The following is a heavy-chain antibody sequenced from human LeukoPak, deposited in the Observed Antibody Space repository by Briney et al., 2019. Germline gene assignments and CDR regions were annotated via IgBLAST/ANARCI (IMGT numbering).Heavy chain of an antibody. V-gene: IGHV3-23*01. Sequence: GGSLRLSCAASGFTFSNYAMSWVRQAPGKGLEWVSGIIDNGDITYYANSVRGRFTISRDNSKNTLYLQMNSLRAEDTAVYYCAKLGGQQVYNYYVAVWGKGTTVAVSS. CDR2: IIDNGDIT. D-gene: IGHD3-16*01. CDR1: GFTFSNYA. J-gene: IGHJ6*03. CDR3: AKLGGQQVYNYYVAV.